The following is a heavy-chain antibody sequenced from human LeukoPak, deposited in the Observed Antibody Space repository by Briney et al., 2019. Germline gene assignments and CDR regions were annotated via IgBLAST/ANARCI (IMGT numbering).Heavy chain of an antibody. CDR1: GFTFSSNW. D-gene: IGHD1-26*01. J-gene: IGHJ4*02. CDR2: LNQDGREK. Sequence: GGSLRLSCAASGFTFSSNWMSWVRQAPGKGLEWVANLNQDGREKYYVDSMKGRFTISRDNAKNSLYLQMNSLKAEDTAVYYCARDVGALESWGQGTLVTVSS. V-gene: IGHV3-7*01. CDR3: ARDVGALES.